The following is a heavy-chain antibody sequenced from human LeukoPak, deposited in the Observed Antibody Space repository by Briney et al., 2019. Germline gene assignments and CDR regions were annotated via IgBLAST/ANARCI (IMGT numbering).Heavy chain of an antibody. J-gene: IGHJ4*02. CDR3: AIVSRYFNHFDY. CDR1: GGSISSYY. V-gene: IGHV4-4*07. Sequence: PSETLSLTCTVSGGSISSYYWSWIRQPAGKGLEWIGRIYTSGSTNYNPSLKSRVTMSVDTSKNQFSLKLSSVTAADTAVYYYAIVSRYFNHFDYWGQGTLVTVSS. CDR2: IYTSGST. D-gene: IGHD3-9*01.